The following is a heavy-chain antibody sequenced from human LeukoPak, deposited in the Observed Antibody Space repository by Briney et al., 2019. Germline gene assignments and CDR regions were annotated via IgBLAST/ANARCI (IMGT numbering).Heavy chain of an antibody. CDR3: AKDGIAAAGSWGYYFDY. D-gene: IGHD6-13*01. V-gene: IGHV3-23*01. Sequence: PGGSLRLSCAASGFTFSSYAMSWVRQAPGKGLEWVSAISGSGGSTYYADSVKGRFTISRDNSKNTLYLQMNSLRAEDTAVYYCAKDGIAAAGSWGYYFDYWGQGTLVTVSS. CDR2: ISGSGGST. CDR1: GFTFSSYA. J-gene: IGHJ4*02.